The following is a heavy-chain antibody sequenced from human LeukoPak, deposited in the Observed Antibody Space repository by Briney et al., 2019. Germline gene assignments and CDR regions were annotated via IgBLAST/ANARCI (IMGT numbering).Heavy chain of an antibody. CDR1: GFTFSSYW. D-gene: IGHD6-13*01. CDR3: ARAASSSSWPFYYYYGMDV. V-gene: IGHV3-7*01. J-gene: IGHJ6*02. CDR2: IKQDGSEK. Sequence: PGGSLRLSCAASGFTFSSYWMSWVRQAPGKGLEWVANIKQDGSEKYYVDSVKGRFTISRDNAKNSLYLQMNSLRAEDTAVYYCARAASSSSWPFYYYYGMDVWGQGTTVTVSS.